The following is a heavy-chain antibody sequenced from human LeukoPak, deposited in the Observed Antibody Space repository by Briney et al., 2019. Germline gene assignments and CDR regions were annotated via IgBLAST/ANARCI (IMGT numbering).Heavy chain of an antibody. CDR3: ARDSGNGGSIDY. D-gene: IGHD2-15*01. Sequence: GGSLRLPCAASGFTFTTYTMNWVRQAPGRGLEWVSYIRSSGSSIFYADSVKGRFTVSRDNAKNSLYLQMNSLRAEDTALYYCARDSGNGGSIDYWGQGTLVTVSS. J-gene: IGHJ4*02. V-gene: IGHV3-48*01. CDR2: IRSSGSSI. CDR1: GFTFTTYT.